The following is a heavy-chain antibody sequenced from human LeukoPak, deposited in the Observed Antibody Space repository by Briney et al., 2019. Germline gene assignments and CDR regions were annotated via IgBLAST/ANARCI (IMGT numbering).Heavy chain of an antibody. CDR1: GDSVSSNSAA. CDR2: TYYRSKWCN. Sequence: SQTLSLTCAISGDSVSSNSAAWNWIRQSPSRGLEWLGRTYYRSKWCNDYALSVKSRISINPDTSKKQFSLQLNSVTPEDTAVYYCARSYSSGWDFESWGQGTLVTVSS. CDR3: ARSYSSGWDFES. V-gene: IGHV6-1*01. J-gene: IGHJ4*02. D-gene: IGHD6-19*01.